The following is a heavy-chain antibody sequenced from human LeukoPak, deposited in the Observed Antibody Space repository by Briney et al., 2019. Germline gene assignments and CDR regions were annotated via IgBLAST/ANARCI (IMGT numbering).Heavy chain of an antibody. J-gene: IGHJ4*02. CDR2: INPNSGGT. D-gene: IGHD2-2*01. V-gene: IGHV1-2*02. CDR3: TRDGCSSTSCYVPDY. Sequence: ASVNVSSKPSRYSLSVAFMHTVRQAPGQGLEWMGWINPNSGGTNYAQKFQGRVTMTRDTSISTAYMELSRLRSDDTAVYYCTRDGCSSTSCYVPDYWGQGTLVTVSS. CDR1: RYSLSVAF.